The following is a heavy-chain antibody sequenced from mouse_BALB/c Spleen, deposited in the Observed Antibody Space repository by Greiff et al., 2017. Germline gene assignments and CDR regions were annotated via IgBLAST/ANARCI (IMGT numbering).Heavy chain of an antibody. D-gene: IGHD2-4*01. CDR2: ISRGGSYT. Sequence: DVLLVESGGGLVKPGGSLKLSCAASGFTFSSYTMSWVRQTPEKSLEWVATISRGGSYTYYPDSVKGRFTISRDNAKNTLYLQMSSLKSEDTAMYYCTREGNDNGFAYWGQGTLVTVSA. CDR3: TREGNDNGFAY. V-gene: IGHV5-6-4*01. J-gene: IGHJ3*01. CDR1: GFTFSSYT.